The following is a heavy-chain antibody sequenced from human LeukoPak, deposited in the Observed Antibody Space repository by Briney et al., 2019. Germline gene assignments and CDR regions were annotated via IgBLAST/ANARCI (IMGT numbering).Heavy chain of an antibody. J-gene: IGHJ1*01. V-gene: IGHV3-7*03. CDR1: GFTFSTYR. Sequence: GGSLRLSCAASGFTFSTYRMTWVRQAPGKGLEWVANIKEDESEEFYLDSVKGRFTISRDNAKNSLYLQLNSLRVEDTAVYYCARGGSYYQLWGQGTLVTVSS. CDR2: IKEDESEE. CDR3: ARGGSYYQL.